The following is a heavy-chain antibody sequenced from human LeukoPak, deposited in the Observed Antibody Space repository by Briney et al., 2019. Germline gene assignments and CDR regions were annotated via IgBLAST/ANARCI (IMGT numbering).Heavy chain of an antibody. J-gene: IGHJ3*02. V-gene: IGHV3-7*01. CDR3: VRDPGWGAFDI. D-gene: IGHD3-16*01. Sequence: GGSLRLSCAASGFTFSNFWMSWVRQAPGKGLEWVAIINPDGSTTGYVDSVKGRFTISRDNAKNSLCLQLNSLRAEDTAEYYCVRDPGWGAFDIWGQGTMVTVSS. CDR1: GFTFSNFW. CDR2: INPDGSTT.